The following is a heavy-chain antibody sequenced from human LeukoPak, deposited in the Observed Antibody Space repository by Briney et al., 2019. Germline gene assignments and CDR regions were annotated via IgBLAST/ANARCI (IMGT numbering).Heavy chain of an antibody. CDR2: VDGGGSGRT. V-gene: IGHV3-23*01. Sequence: GGSLRLSCAASGFTFSSYAMDWVRQAPGKGLERVSSVDGGGSGRTHYAESVKGRFTISRDNSKNMLYLQMNSLRAEDTAVYFCAKYRAYYLDYWGQGALVTVSS. CDR3: AKYRAYYLDY. CDR1: GFTFSSYA. D-gene: IGHD4-11*01. J-gene: IGHJ4*02.